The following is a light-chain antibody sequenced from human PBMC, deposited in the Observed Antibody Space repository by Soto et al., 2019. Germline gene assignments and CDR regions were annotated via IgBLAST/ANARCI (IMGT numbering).Light chain of an antibody. CDR2: RAS. CDR1: QNIYSN. V-gene: IGKV3-15*01. CDR3: LQYHNLWA. Sequence: IVMTQSPATLSVSPGERATFSWRASQNIYSNIAWYQQRPGQAPRLLIYRASTRATGVPARFSGSGSGTEFTLTISSLQSEDFAVYSCLQYHNLWAFGQGTKVDIK. J-gene: IGKJ1*01.